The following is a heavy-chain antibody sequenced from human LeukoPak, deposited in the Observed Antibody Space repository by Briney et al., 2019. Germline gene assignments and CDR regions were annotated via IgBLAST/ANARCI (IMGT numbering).Heavy chain of an antibody. V-gene: IGHV4-59*01. Sequence: PSETLSLTCTVSGGSISSYYWSWIRQPPGKGLEWIGYSYYSGSTNYNPSLKSRVTISVDTSKNRFSLKLSSVTAADTAVYYCARGREVFDYWGQGTLVTVSS. J-gene: IGHJ4*02. CDR3: ARGREVFDY. CDR2: SYYSGST. CDR1: GGSISSYY.